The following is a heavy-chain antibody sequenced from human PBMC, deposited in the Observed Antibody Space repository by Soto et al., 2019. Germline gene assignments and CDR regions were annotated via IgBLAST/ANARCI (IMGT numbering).Heavy chain of an antibody. CDR3: ASLGYCISTSCYEPAYYYYYVMDV. CDR2: IYYSGSS. Sequence: PSETLSLTCTVSGGSISSSSYYWGWIRQPPGKGLEWIGSIYYSGSSYYNPSLKSRVTISADTSKNQFSLKLSSVTAADTAVYYCASLGYCISTSCYEPAYYYYYVMDVWVQGTTVT. D-gene: IGHD2-2*01. V-gene: IGHV4-39*01. CDR1: GGSISSSSYY. J-gene: IGHJ6*02.